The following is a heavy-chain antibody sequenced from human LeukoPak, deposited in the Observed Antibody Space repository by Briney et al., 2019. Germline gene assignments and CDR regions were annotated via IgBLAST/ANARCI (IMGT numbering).Heavy chain of an antibody. CDR3: AKTAVGATYFDY. D-gene: IGHD1-26*01. CDR1: GLAFSAYK. J-gene: IGHJ4*02. CDR2: ISTDGYTT. V-gene: IGHV3-74*01. Sequence: GGSLRLSCAASGLAFSAYKMHWVRQAPRKGLVWVSRISTDGYTTDYADFVQGRFTASRDNTKNTWSLEMNSLRAEDTAMYYCAKTAVGATYFDYWGQGVLVTVSS.